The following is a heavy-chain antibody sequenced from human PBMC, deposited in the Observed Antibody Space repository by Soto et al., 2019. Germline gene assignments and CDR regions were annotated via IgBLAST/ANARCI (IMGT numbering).Heavy chain of an antibody. V-gene: IGHV4-59*08. CDR3: ARHFSFGGAHFDI. Sequence: SETLSLTCTVSGGSISSYYWSWIRQPPGKGLEWIGYIYYSGSTNYNPSLKSRVTISVDTSKNQFSLKLSSVTAADTAVYYCARHFSFGGAHFDIWGQGTMVTVSS. CDR1: GGSISSYY. J-gene: IGHJ3*02. CDR2: IYYSGST. D-gene: IGHD3-16*01.